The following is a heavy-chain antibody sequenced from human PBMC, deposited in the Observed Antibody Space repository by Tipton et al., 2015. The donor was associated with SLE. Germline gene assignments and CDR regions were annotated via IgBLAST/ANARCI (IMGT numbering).Heavy chain of an antibody. Sequence: TLSLTCTVSGGSISSHYWSWIRQPPGKGLEWIGEINHRGSTNYNPSLKSRLTISVDTSKNQFSLKLSSVTAADTAVYYCARGDMTTVGPFFDYWGQGTLVTVSS. J-gene: IGHJ4*02. CDR2: INHRGST. CDR1: GGSISSHY. CDR3: ARGDMTTVGPFFDY. V-gene: IGHV4-34*01. D-gene: IGHD4-23*01.